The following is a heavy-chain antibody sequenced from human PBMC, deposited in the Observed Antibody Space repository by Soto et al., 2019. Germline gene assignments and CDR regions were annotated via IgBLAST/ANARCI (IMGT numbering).Heavy chain of an antibody. D-gene: IGHD6-19*01. Sequence: SETLSLTCFVSGYSITAGGYYWSWIRQHPAKGLEWIGSFYSSGSIIYNPSLRSRVSISGDTSSNHFSMSLTSVTAADTARYYCARMYSSGSGWFHPWGQGTLVTVSS. CDR1: GYSITAGGYY. CDR3: ARMYSSGSGWFHP. J-gene: IGHJ5*02. CDR2: FYSSGSI. V-gene: IGHV4-31*03.